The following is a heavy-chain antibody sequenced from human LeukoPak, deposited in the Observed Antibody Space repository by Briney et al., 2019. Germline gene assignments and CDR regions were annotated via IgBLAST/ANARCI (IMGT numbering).Heavy chain of an antibody. CDR3: ARAVLGGSYPIDY. Sequence: SETLSLTCTVSGVSISSGGYYWSWIRQHPGKGLEWIGYIYYSGSTYYNPSLKSRFTISVDTSKNQFSLKLSSVTAADTAVYYCARAVLGGSYPIDYWGQGTLVTVSS. J-gene: IGHJ4*02. CDR2: IYYSGST. CDR1: GVSISSGGYY. D-gene: IGHD2-15*01. V-gene: IGHV4-31*03.